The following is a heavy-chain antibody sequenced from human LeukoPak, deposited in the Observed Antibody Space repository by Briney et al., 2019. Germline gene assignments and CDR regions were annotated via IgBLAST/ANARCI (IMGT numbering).Heavy chain of an antibody. CDR1: GYTFTSYG. CDR2: ICAYNGNT. D-gene: IGHD3-22*01. Sequence: ASPKVSCKASGYTFTSYGTSCVCQTPQQRLEWMGWICAYNGNTNYTQKLQGRVTMTTDTSTSTAYMELRSLRSDDTAVYYCARVRTTHYYDSSGYSDYFDYWGQGTLVTVSS. J-gene: IGHJ4*02. V-gene: IGHV1-18*01. CDR3: ARVRTTHYYDSSGYSDYFDY.